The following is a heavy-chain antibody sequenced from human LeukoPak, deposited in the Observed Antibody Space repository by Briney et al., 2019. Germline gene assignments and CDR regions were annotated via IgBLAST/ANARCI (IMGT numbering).Heavy chain of an antibody. J-gene: IGHJ2*01. Sequence: GASVTVSCKPSGYPFTGYYIHWVRQAPGQGREWMGWINPNSGDTKYAQKFQGRVIMTRDTSINTGFMDLRTLRSDDTAVYYCARGKAKGNWYFDLWGRGTLVTVSS. CDR3: ARGKAKGNWYFDL. CDR2: INPNSGDT. V-gene: IGHV1-2*02. D-gene: IGHD1-26*01. CDR1: GYPFTGYY.